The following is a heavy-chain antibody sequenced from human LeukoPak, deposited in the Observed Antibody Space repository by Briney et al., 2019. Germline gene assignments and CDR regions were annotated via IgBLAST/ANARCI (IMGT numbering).Heavy chain of an antibody. Sequence: PSETLSLTCTVSGGSINSHYWSWIRQPPGKRLGWIGYIYYSGSTNYNPSLKSRVTILVDTSKNQVSLKLSSVTAADTAVYFCARDWGVGGRPGYMDVWGKGTTVTVSS. J-gene: IGHJ6*03. D-gene: IGHD6-6*01. CDR1: GGSINSHY. CDR3: ARDWGVGGRPGYMDV. CDR2: IYYSGST. V-gene: IGHV4-59*11.